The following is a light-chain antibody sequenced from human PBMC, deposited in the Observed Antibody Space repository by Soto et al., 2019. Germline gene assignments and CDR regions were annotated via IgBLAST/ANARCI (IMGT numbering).Light chain of an antibody. V-gene: IGKV1-5*01. CDR1: QSISGG. CDR2: DAS. Sequence: DIQRTSSPSTLFPSVGERVTISSRASQSISGGLAWYQQKPGKAPKLLIYDASSLESGVPSRFSGSGFGTEFTLTISSLQPDDFATYYCQQYNSYSPWTFGQGTKVEIK. CDR3: QQYNSYSPWT. J-gene: IGKJ1*01.